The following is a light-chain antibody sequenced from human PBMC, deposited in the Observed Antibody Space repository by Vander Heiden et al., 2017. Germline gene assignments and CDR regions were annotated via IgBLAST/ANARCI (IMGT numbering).Light chain of an antibody. Sequence: QSVLTQPPSVSGAPGQRVTISCTGISSNIGAGYDVHWYQQLPGTAPKLLIYGNSNRPSGVPDRFSGSKSGTSASLAITGLQAEDEADYYCQSYDSSLSGVVFGGGTQLTLL. J-gene: IGLJ2*01. CDR3: QSYDSSLSGVV. CDR2: GNS. V-gene: IGLV1-40*01. CDR1: SSNIGAGYD.